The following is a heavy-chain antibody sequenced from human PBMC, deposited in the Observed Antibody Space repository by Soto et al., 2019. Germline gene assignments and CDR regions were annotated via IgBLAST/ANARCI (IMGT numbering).Heavy chain of an antibody. CDR3: ARESEDLTSNFDY. CDR1: GFTFTRYS. Sequence: GGSLRLSCAASGFTFTRYSMNWVRQAPGKGLEWVSSIRSTTNYIYYGDSMKGRFTISRDNAKNSLYLEMNSLRAEDTAVYYCARESEDLTSNFDYWCQGTLVTVSS. CDR2: IRSTTNYI. V-gene: IGHV3-21*06. J-gene: IGHJ4*02.